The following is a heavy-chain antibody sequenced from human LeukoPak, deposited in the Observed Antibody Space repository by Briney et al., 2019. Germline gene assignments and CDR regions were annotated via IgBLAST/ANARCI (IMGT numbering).Heavy chain of an antibody. J-gene: IGHJ5*02. CDR1: GYSFTSYW. CDR2: IDPSDSYT. CDR3: AKSIAAAPFDP. Sequence: GESLRISCKGSGYSFTSYWISWVRQMPGKGLEWMGRIDPSDSYTNCSPSFQGHVTISADKSISTAYLQWSSLKASDTAIYYCAKSIAAAPFDPWGQGTLVTVSS. V-gene: IGHV5-10-1*01. D-gene: IGHD6-13*01.